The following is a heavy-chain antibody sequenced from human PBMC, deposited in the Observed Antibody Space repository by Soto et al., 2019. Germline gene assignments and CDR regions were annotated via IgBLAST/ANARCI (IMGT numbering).Heavy chain of an antibody. Sequence: GESLKISCKGSGYSFIIYWIGWVRQMPGKGLEWMGIIYPGDSDTRYSPSFQGQVTISADKSINTDYLQWSSLKASDTAMYYCARQSDLYYDSSGFDYFDYWGQGTLVPVSS. CDR3: ARQSDLYYDSSGFDYFDY. V-gene: IGHV5-51*01. J-gene: IGHJ4*02. CDR2: IYPGDSDT. D-gene: IGHD3-22*01. CDR1: GYSFIIYW.